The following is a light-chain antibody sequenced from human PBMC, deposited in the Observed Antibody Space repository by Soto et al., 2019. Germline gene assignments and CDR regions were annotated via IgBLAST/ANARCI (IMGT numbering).Light chain of an antibody. CDR2: ATS. J-gene: IGKJ1*01. CDR1: QSVSSGY. Sequence: EIVLSQSPGTLSLSPGERATLYCRASQSVSSGYLAWYQQKPGQAPRLLMSATSSRATGIPDRFSGSGSGTDFTLTISRLEPEDLAIYFCQQYGTSPRTFGQGTKVDIK. V-gene: IGKV3-20*01. CDR3: QQYGTSPRT.